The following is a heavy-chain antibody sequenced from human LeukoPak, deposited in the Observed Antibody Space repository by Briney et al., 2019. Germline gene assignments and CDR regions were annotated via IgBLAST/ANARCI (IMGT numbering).Heavy chain of an antibody. D-gene: IGHD5-18*01. CDR3: AREGVDTAMVEYYFDY. CDR2: IWYDGSNK. V-gene: IGHV3-33*08. CDR1: GFTFSSYA. Sequence: GGSLRLSCAASGFTFSSYAMHWVRQAPGKGLEWVAVIWYDGSNKYYADSVKGRFTISRDNSKNTLYLQMNSLRAEDTAVYYCAREGVDTAMVEYYFDYWGQGTLVTVSS. J-gene: IGHJ4*02.